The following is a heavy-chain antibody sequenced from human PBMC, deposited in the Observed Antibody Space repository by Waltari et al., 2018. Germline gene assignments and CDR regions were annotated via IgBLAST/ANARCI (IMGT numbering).Heavy chain of an antibody. CDR1: GGSISSSSYY. J-gene: IGHJ4*02. V-gene: IGHV4-39*01. CDR3: ARPVFLAELGGGSSRPFDY. D-gene: IGHD2-2*01. CDR2: IYYSGST. Sequence: QLQLQESGPGLVKPSETLSLTCTVSGGSISSSSYYWGWIRQPPGQGLEWIGSIYYSGSTYYNPSLKSRVTISVDTSKNQFSLKLSSVTAADTAVYYCARPVFLAELGGGSSRPFDYWGQGTLVTVSS.